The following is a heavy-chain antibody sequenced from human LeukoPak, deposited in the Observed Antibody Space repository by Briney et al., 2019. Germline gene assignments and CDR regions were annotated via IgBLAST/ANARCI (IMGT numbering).Heavy chain of an antibody. CDR3: AKRSSGSYLPDY. D-gene: IGHD3-10*01. CDR1: GYSFTSYR. J-gene: IGHJ4*02. CDR2: IDPSDSYT. Sequence: GESLRISCKGSGYSFTSYRISWVRQMPGKGLEWMGRIDPSDSYTNYSPSFQGHVTMSADKSISTAYLQWSSLKASDTAMYYCAKRSSGSYLPDYWGQGTLVTVSS. V-gene: IGHV5-10-1*01.